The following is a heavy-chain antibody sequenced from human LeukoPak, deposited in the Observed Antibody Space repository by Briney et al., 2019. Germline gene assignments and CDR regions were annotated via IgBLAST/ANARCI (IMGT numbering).Heavy chain of an antibody. CDR1: GFTFDDYA. CDR3: AKGSTGSFLTDY. J-gene: IGHJ4*02. D-gene: IGHD1-26*01. CDR2: ISWNSGSI. V-gene: IGHV3-9*01. Sequence: GGSLRLSCAASGFTFDDYAMHWVRRAPGKGLEWVSGISWNSGSIGYADSVKGRFTISRDNAKKSLFLQMNSLRAEDTALYYCAKGSTGSFLTDYWGQGTLVTVSS.